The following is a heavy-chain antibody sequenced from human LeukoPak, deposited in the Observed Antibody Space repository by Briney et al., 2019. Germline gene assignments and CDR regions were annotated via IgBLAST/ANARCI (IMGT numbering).Heavy chain of an antibody. CDR2: ISYDGSNK. J-gene: IGHJ6*02. CDR3: AKEGLHYDILTGSIYYYGMDV. CDR1: GFTFSSYG. Sequence: PGRSLRLSCAASGFTFSSYGMHWVRQAPGKGLEWVAVISYDGSNKYYADSVKGRFTISRDNSKNTLNLQMSSLRAEDTAVYYCAKEGLHYDILTGSIYYYGMDVWGQGTTVTVSS. V-gene: IGHV3-30*18. D-gene: IGHD3-9*01.